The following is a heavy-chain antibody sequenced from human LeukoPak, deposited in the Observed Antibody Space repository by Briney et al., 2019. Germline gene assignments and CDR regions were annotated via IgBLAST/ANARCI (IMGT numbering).Heavy chain of an antibody. V-gene: IGHV4-59*01. CDR1: GVSINSYY. CDR2: VYNGGSA. CDR3: ARSFGGSYYPLTIDY. J-gene: IGHJ4*02. Sequence: SETLSLTCTVSGVSINSYYWSWIRQPPGKGLEWIGDVYNGGSANYNPSLKSRVTILVDTSKNQFSLKLSSVTAADTAVYYCARSFGGSYYPLTIDYWGQGTLVTVSS. D-gene: IGHD3-10*01.